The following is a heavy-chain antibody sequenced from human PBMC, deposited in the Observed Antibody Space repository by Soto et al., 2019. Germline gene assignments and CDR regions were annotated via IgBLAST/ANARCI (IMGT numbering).Heavy chain of an antibody. J-gene: IGHJ4*02. CDR2: ISAYNGST. CDR1: GYTFTSYG. CDR3: AIGRRRNYDFSL. V-gene: IGHV1-18*04. Sequence: ASVKVSCKASGYTFTSYGISWVRQAPGQGLEWMGWISAYNGSTNYAQKLQGRVTMTTDTSTSTAYMELRSLRSDDTAVYYCAIGRRRNYDFSLWGQGTLVTVSS. D-gene: IGHD3-3*01.